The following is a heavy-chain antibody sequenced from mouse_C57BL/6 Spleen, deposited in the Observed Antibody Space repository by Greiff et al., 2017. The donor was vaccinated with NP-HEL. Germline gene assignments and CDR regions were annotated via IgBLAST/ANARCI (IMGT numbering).Heavy chain of an antibody. CDR3: ARRANWSYWYFDV. CDR2: IDPSDSYT. Sequence: QVQLQQPGAELVKPGASVKLSCKASGYTFTSYWMQWVKQRPGQGLEWIGEIDPSDSYTNYNQKFKGKATLTVDTSSSTAYMQLSSLTSEDSAVYYCARRANWSYWYFDVWGTGTTVTVSS. J-gene: IGHJ1*03. D-gene: IGHD4-1*01. V-gene: IGHV1-50*01. CDR1: GYTFTSYW.